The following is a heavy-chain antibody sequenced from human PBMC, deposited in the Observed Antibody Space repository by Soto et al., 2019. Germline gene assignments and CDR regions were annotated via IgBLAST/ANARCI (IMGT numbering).Heavy chain of an antibody. CDR1: GDTFSTYT. CDR3: ASLIAAAGPPHSPRYYYGMDV. V-gene: IGHV1-69*13. D-gene: IGHD6-13*01. CDR2: IIPRSATS. J-gene: IGHJ6*02. Sequence: GASVKVSCKASGDTFSTYTITWMRQAPGQGLEWMGGIIPRSATSNYAQKFQGRVTITADESTSTAYMELSSLRSEDTAVYYCASLIAAAGPPHSPRYYYGMDVWGQGTTVTVSS.